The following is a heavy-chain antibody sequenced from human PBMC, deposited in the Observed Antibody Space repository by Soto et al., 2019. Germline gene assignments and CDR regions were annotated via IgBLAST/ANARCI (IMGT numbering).Heavy chain of an antibody. J-gene: IGHJ3*02. CDR3: ARYIYDRPPLRGFDI. CDR2: IYFTGTT. V-gene: IGHV4-59*01. Sequence: SETLSLTCSISGGTISSYYWSWIRQPPGKGLEWIGYIYFTGTTNYNPSLKSRVTISLDTSTQFSLKLRSVTAADTAVYYCARYIYDRPPLRGFDIWGQGTMVTVS. CDR1: GGTISSYY. D-gene: IGHD3-16*01.